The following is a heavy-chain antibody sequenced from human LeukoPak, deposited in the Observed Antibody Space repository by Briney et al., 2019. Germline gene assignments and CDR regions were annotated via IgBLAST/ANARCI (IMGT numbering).Heavy chain of an antibody. J-gene: IGHJ4*02. D-gene: IGHD6-19*01. CDR1: GGSISSGGYS. CDR3: ARRGAGTVDFDY. V-gene: IGHV4-30-2*01. CDR2: IYHGGST. Sequence: SETLSLTCAVSGGSISSGGYSWSWIRQPPGKGLEWIGYIYHGGSTYYNPSLKSRVTISVDRSKNQFSLKLSSVTAADTAVYYCARRGAGTVDFDYWGQGTLVTVSS.